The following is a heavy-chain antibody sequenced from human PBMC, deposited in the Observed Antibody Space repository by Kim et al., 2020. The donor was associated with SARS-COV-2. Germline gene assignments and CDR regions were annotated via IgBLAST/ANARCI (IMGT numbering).Heavy chain of an antibody. V-gene: IGHV1-2*02. CDR2: SGDT. Sequence: SGDTKYAKKFQGRVTMTRDTSINTVYMDLSGLRSDDTAVYYCARDSDPDYWGQGTLVTVSS. CDR3: ARDSDPDY. J-gene: IGHJ4*02.